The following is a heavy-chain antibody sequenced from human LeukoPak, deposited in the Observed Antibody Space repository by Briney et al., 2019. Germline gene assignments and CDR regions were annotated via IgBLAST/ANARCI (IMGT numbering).Heavy chain of an antibody. CDR3: ARDGGIYYYYMDV. Sequence: PGGSLRLSCAASGFTFSNYAMSWVRQAPGKGLEWLSSISGTGGSAYYADSVKGRFPISRDNSKNTVYLQMNSLRAEDTAVYYCARDGGIYYYYMDVWGKGTTVTISS. CDR1: GFTFSNYA. V-gene: IGHV3-23*01. J-gene: IGHJ6*03. CDR2: ISGTGGSA. D-gene: IGHD3-16*01.